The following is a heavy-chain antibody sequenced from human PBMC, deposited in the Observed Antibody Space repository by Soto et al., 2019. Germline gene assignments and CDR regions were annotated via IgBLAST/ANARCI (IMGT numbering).Heavy chain of an antibody. D-gene: IGHD4-17*01. CDR2: ISWGGGNT. Sequence: GGSLRLSCAASGFTFDDYTMHWVRQAPGKGLEWVSMISWGGGNTYYADSVKGRFTISRDNSKNSLYLQMNSLRTEDTALYYCAKDTSWTIDYWGQGTLVTVSS. J-gene: IGHJ4*02. V-gene: IGHV3-43*01. CDR1: GFTFDDYT. CDR3: AKDTSWTIDY.